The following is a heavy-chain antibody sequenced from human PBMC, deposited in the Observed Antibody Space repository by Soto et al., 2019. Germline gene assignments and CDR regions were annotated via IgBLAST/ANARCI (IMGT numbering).Heavy chain of an antibody. CDR2: IFYRGIT. CDR3: ASLNVTTISFFDY. V-gene: IGHV4-39*01. Sequence: SETLSLTCTVSGDSISTTNYYWGWVRQPPGKGLECIGYIFYRGITYYNPSLKSRVTISADTSRNQFSLRLTSVTAADTAVYYCASLNVTTISFFDYWGQGSLVTVSS. J-gene: IGHJ4*02. CDR1: GDSISTTNYY. D-gene: IGHD4-4*01.